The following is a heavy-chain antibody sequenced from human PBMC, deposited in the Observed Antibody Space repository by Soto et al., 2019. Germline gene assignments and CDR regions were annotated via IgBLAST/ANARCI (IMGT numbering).Heavy chain of an antibody. Sequence: HPGGSLRLSCAASGFTFSSYWMNWVRQAPGKGLEWVSYISSSSSTIYYADSVKGRFTISRDNAKNSLYLQMNSLRDEDTAVYYCAREAGYCISTSCPPGWFDPWGQGTLVTVSS. J-gene: IGHJ5*02. CDR1: GFTFSSYW. CDR2: ISSSSSTI. V-gene: IGHV3-48*02. D-gene: IGHD2-2*01. CDR3: AREAGYCISTSCPPGWFDP.